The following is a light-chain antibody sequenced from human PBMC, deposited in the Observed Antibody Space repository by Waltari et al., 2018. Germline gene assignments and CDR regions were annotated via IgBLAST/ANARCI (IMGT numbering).Light chain of an antibody. CDR3: LLSYSGAHVV. J-gene: IGLJ2*01. CDR2: DTS. Sequence: QAVVTQEPSLTVSAGGTVTLTCGPSTGAVTSGHYPYWFQQKPGQAPRTLIYDTSNKPSWTPARFSGSLLGGKAALTLSGAQPEDEAEYYCLLSYSGAHVVFGGGTKLTVL. V-gene: IGLV7-46*01. CDR1: TGAVTSGHY.